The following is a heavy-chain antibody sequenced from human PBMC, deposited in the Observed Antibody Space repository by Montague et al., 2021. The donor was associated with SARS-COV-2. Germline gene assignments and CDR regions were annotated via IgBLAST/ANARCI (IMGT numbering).Heavy chain of an antibody. CDR3: MRAGGYVNRPPV. D-gene: IGHD6-19*01. CDR1: GASIVNTDC. CDR2: IYDTAST. J-gene: IGHJ4*02. Sequence: PETLSLTCAVSGASIVNTDCWSWVRQPPGKGLEWIGEIYDTASTNYNPSLKSRVTMSVDKFNNQVSLQLNYLTAADTAVYFCMRAGGYVNRPPVWGQGAQVIVSS. V-gene: IGHV4-4*01.